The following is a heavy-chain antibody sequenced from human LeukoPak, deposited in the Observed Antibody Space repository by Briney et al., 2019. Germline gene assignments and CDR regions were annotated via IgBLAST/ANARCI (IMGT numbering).Heavy chain of an antibody. J-gene: IGHJ4*02. CDR3: AKGELALGINDY. CDR2: ISGSGGST. D-gene: IGHD1-26*01. Sequence: GGSLRLSCAASGFTFSSYSMSWVRQAPGKGLEWVSAISGSGGSTYYADSVKGRFTISRDNSKNTLYLQMNSLRAEDTAVYYCAKGELALGINDYWGQGTLVTVSS. CDR1: GFTFSSYS. V-gene: IGHV3-23*01.